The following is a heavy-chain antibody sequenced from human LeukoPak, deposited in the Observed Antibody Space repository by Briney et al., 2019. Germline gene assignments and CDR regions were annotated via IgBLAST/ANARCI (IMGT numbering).Heavy chain of an antibody. J-gene: IGHJ5*02. Sequence: GGSLRLSCAASGFTFSSYWMHWVRQAPGKGLVWVSRINSDGSSTSYADSVKGRLTISRGNAKNTLCLQMNSLRAEDTAVYYCARGSGSYYQADNWFDPWGQGTLVTVSS. CDR3: ARGSGSYYQADNWFDP. V-gene: IGHV3-74*01. D-gene: IGHD1-26*01. CDR2: INSDGSST. CDR1: GFTFSSYW.